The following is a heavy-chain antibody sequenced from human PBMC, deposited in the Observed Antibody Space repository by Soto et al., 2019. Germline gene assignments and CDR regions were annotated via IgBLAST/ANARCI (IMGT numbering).Heavy chain of an antibody. CDR1: GFTFSSYG. V-gene: IGHV3-30*03. Sequence: GGSLRLSCAASGFTFSSYGMHWVRQAPGKGLEWVAVISYDGSNKYYADSVKGRFTISRDNSKNTLYLQMNSLRAEDTAVYYCEGQPTRSYFDYWGQGTLVTVSS. CDR2: ISYDGSNK. J-gene: IGHJ4*02. D-gene: IGHD6-13*01. CDR3: EGQPTRSYFDY.